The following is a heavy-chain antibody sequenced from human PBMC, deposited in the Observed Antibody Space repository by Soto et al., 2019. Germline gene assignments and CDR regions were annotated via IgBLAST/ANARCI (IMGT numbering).Heavy chain of an antibody. D-gene: IGHD3-3*02. CDR2: SSSSSSYT. CDR3: ARVTEPFLSATAVGNRSPIDWFDP. Sequence: GGSLRLSCAASGFTFSDYYLSWLRQAAWKGLEWFSYSSSSSSYTNYADSVKGRFTISRDNAKNSLYLQMNSLRAEDTAVYYCARVTEPFLSATAVGNRSPIDWFDPSGQGTLVTVSS. J-gene: IGHJ5*02. V-gene: IGHV3-11*06. CDR1: GFTFSDYY.